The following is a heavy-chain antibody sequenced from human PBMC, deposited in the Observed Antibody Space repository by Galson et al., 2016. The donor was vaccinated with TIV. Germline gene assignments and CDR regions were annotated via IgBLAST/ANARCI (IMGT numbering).Heavy chain of an antibody. Sequence: SLRLSCAGFGFTFSAYAIHWVRQAPGKGLERVSSSSSSGRFTYYAESLRGRITISRDKSKNKLYLQMDSVRVEDTATYYCARIHRSYGMDVWGQGTTVTVSS. D-gene: IGHD5-18*01. V-gene: IGHV3-21*01. CDR3: ARIHRSYGMDV. CDR1: GFTFSAYA. CDR2: SSSSGRFT. J-gene: IGHJ6*02.